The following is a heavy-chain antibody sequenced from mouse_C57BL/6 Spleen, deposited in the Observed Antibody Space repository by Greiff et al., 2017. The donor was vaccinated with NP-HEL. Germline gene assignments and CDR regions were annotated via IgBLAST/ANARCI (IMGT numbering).Heavy chain of an antibody. CDR3: AELGRGAWFAY. J-gene: IGHJ3*01. CDR2: IYPRSGNT. D-gene: IGHD4-1*01. Sequence: VQLQQSGAELARPGASVKLSCKASGYTFTSYGISWVKQRTGQGLEWIGEIYPRSGNTYYNEKFKGKATLTADKSSSTAYMELRSLTSEDSAVYFCAELGRGAWFAYWGQGTLVTVSA. CDR1: GYTFTSYG. V-gene: IGHV1-81*01.